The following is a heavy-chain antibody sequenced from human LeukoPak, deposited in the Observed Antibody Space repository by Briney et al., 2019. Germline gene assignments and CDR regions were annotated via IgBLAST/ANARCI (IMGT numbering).Heavy chain of an antibody. D-gene: IGHD5-18*01. V-gene: IGHV3-23*01. CDR1: GFTFSSYA. CDR3: AKTRGIQLWLRGAFDI. J-gene: IGHJ3*02. Sequence: GGSLRLSCAASGFTFSSYAMSWVRQAPGKGLEWVSAISGSGGSTYYADSVKGRFTISRDNSKNTLYLQMNSLRAEDKAVYYCAKTRGIQLWLRGAFDIWGQGTMVTVSS. CDR2: ISGSGGST.